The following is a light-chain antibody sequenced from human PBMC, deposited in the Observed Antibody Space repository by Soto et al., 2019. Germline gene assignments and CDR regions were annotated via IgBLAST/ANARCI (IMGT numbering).Light chain of an antibody. CDR3: QQYDSSPLT. V-gene: IGKV3-20*01. J-gene: IGKJ4*01. CDR2: GAS. CDR1: QSISSSN. Sequence: EIVLTQSPGTLSLSPGERVTLSCRASQSISSSNLAWYQQKPGQAPRLLIYGASSRATGIPDRFSGSGSGRDFILTISRLEPEDFAVYYCQQYDSSPLTFGGGTKVEIK.